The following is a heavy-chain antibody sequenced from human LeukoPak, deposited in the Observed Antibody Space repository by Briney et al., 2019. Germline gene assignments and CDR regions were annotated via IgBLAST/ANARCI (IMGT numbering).Heavy chain of an antibody. CDR2: ISSSSSYT. Sequence: GGSLRLSCAASGFTFSNAWMSWIRQAPGKGLEWVSYISSSSSYTNYADSVKGRFTISRDNAKNSLYLQMNSLRAEDTAVYYCAREVSYYDSSGYYGGNWFDPWGQGTLVTVSS. CDR1: GFTFSNAW. V-gene: IGHV3-11*05. CDR3: AREVSYYDSSGYYGGNWFDP. D-gene: IGHD3-22*01. J-gene: IGHJ5*02.